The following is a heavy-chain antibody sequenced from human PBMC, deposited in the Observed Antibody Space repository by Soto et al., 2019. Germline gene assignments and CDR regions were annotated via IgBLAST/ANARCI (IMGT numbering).Heavy chain of an antibody. CDR2: INHSGST. D-gene: IGHD2-2*01. CDR1: GGSFSGYY. Sequence: QVQLQQWGAGLLKPSETLSLTCAVYGGSFSGYYWSWIRQPPGKGLEWIGEINHSGSTNYNPSLKSRVTISVDPSKHQCSLKLSFVSAAEPAVYYCARAPDIVGVPGLPPRTRRKNWFDPWGQGTLVTVSS. CDR3: ARAPDIVGVPGLPPRTRRKNWFDP. J-gene: IGHJ5*02. V-gene: IGHV4-34*01.